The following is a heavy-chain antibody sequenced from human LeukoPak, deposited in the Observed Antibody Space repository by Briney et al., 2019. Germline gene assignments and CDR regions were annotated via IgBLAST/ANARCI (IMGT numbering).Heavy chain of an antibody. V-gene: IGHV3-23*01. J-gene: IGHJ4*02. D-gene: IGHD3-22*01. CDR3: ARGRSSDNSGSYSYSFDY. Sequence: PGGSLRLSCAASGFIFSNYAMTWVRQAPGKGLECVSIISGTSDNTYYADSVKGRFTISRDNSKNTLYLQMNSLRAEDTAVYFCARGRSSDNSGSYSYSFDYWGQGTLVTVSS. CDR2: ISGTSDNT. CDR1: GFIFSNYA.